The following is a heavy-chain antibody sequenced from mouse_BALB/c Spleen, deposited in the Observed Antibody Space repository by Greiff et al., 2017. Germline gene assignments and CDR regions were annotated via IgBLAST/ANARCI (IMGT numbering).Heavy chain of an antibody. D-gene: IGHD2-14*01. CDR2: ISSGGST. CDR3: ARGQGGTEGFAY. V-gene: IGHV5-6-5*01. Sequence: EVKVEESGGGLVKPGGSLKLSCAASGFTFSSYAMSWVRQTPEKRLEWVASISSGGSTYYPDSVKGRFTISRDNARNILYLQMSSLRSEDTAMYYCARGQGGTEGFAYWGQGTLVTVSA. J-gene: IGHJ3*01. CDR1: GFTFSSYA.